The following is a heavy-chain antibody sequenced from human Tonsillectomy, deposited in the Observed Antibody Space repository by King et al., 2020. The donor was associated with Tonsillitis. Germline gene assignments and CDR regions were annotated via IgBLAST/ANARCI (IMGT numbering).Heavy chain of an antibody. D-gene: IGHD3-16*01. Sequence: VQLVESGGGLVQPGGSLRLSCAASGFTFSSYWMSWVRQAPGKGLAGVANIKQDGSEKYYVDSGKGRFTISRDNAKNSLYLQMNSRRAADTAVYYCASDPLGANTFDIWGQGTMVTVSS. V-gene: IGHV3-7*01. J-gene: IGHJ3*02. CDR3: ASDPLGANTFDI. CDR1: GFTFSSYW. CDR2: IKQDGSEK.